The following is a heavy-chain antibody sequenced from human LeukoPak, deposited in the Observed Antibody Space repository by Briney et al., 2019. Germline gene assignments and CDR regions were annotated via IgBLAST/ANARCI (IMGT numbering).Heavy chain of an antibody. V-gene: IGHV1-2*02. CDR2: INPNSGGT. CDR1: GYTFTGYY. J-gene: IGHJ4*02. D-gene: IGHD5-12*01. CDR3: ARHIVATCSFDY. Sequence: ASVKVSCKASGYTFTGYYMHWVRQAPGQGLEWMGWINPNSGGTNYAQKFQGRVTLTRDTSISTAYMELSSLRSDDTAVYYCARHIVATCSFDYWGQGTLVTVSS.